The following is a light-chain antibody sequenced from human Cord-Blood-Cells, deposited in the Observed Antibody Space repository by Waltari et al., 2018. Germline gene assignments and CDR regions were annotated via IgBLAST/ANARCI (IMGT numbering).Light chain of an antibody. V-gene: IGKV4-1*01. J-gene: IGKJ2*01. CDR1: QSVLYSSNNKNY. Sequence: DIVMTQSPDALAGSLGERATINCKSSQSVLYSSNNKNYLAWYQHKPGQPPKLLIYWASTRESGVPDRFSGSGSGTDFTLTISSLQAEDVAVYYCQQYYSTPYTFGQGTKLEIK. CDR3: QQYYSTPYT. CDR2: WAS.